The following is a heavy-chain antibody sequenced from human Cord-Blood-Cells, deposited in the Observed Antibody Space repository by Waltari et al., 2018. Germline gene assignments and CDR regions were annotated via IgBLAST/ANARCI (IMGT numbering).Heavy chain of an antibody. CDR1: GFTFSSYG. J-gene: IGHJ3*02. Sequence: QVQLVESGGGVVQPGRSLSLSCAASGFTFSSYGMHWVRQAPGKGFEWVAVIWYDGSNKYYADSVKGRFTISRDNSKNTLYLQMNSLRAEDTAVYYCARRSGDAFDIWGQGTMVTVSS. CDR2: IWYDGSNK. V-gene: IGHV3-33*01. D-gene: IGHD7-27*01. CDR3: ARRSGDAFDI.